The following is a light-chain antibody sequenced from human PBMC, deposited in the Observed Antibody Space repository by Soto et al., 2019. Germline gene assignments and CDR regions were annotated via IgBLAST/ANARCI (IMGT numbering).Light chain of an antibody. J-gene: IGLJ1*01. CDR1: NIGSKS. CDR3: HVWDSSSEHV. V-gene: IGLV3-21*02. Sequence: SYELTQPPSVSVAPGQTARITCGGNNIGSKSVHWYQQKPGQAPVLVVDDASDRPSGIPERFSGSNSGNTATLTISRVEDGDEADYFCHVWDSSSEHVFGTGTKVTVL. CDR2: DAS.